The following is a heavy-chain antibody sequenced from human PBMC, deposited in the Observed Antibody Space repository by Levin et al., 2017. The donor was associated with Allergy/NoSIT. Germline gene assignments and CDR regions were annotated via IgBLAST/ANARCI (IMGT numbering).Heavy chain of an antibody. CDR2: VDWDGGRT. CDR1: GFTFLDYG. V-gene: IGHV3-20*04. J-gene: IGHJ4*02. Sequence: GESLKISCAASGFTFLDYGMGWVRQAPGKGLEWVSGVDWDGGRTGYSDSVKGRFTISRDNAKNSLYLQMNSLRAEDTGLYYCARVRGDASGWSFDHWGQGALVTVYS. D-gene: IGHD6-19*01. CDR3: ARVRGDASGWSFDH.